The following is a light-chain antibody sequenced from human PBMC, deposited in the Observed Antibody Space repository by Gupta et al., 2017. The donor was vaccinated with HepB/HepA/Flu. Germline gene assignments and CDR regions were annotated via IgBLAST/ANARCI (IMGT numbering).Light chain of an antibody. V-gene: IGLV2-23*02. CDR1: SADIGTYEL. Sequence: QSALTQPASVSGSPGQSITFSCPGTSADIGTYELVSWYQQHPGKAPKLMIYEVNKRPSGVSDRFSGSNSGNTASLTISGLQAEDEADYYCSSYTGSDTFVVFGGGTRLTVL. J-gene: IGLJ2*01. CDR2: EVN. CDR3: SSYTGSDTFVV.